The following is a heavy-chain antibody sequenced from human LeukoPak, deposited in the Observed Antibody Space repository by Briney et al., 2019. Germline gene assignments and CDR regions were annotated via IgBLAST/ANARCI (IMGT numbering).Heavy chain of an antibody. V-gene: IGHV3-66*01. D-gene: IGHD4-11*01. J-gene: IGHJ6*02. CDR3: AREGGGTTPYYYYYGMDV. CDR2: IYSGGST. CDR1: GFTVSSNY. Sequence: GGSLRLSCAASGFTVSSNYMSWVRQAPGKGLEWVSVIYSGGSTNYADSVKGRFTISRDNSKNTLYLQMNSLRAEDTAVYYCAREGGGTTPYYYYYGMDVWGQGTTVTVSS.